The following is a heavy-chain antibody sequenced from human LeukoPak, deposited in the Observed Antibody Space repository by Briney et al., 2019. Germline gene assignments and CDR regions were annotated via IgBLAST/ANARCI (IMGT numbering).Heavy chain of an antibody. Sequence: PSETLSLTCTVSGGSISSYYWSWIRQPPGKGLEWIGYIYYSGSTNYNPSLKSRVTISVDTSKNQFSLKLSSVTAADTAVYYCARIVGASDYWGQGTLVTVSS. D-gene: IGHD1-26*01. CDR3: ARIVGASDY. V-gene: IGHV4-59*08. J-gene: IGHJ4*02. CDR1: GGSISSYY. CDR2: IYYSGST.